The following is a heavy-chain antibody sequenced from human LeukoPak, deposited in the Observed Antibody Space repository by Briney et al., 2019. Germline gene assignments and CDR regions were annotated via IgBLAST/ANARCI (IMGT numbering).Heavy chain of an antibody. CDR2: ISSSSSTI. D-gene: IGHD3-10*01. V-gene: IGHV3-48*04. J-gene: IGHJ4*02. CDR1: GFTFSSYS. CDR3: ARDWGGYGSALFDY. Sequence: GGSLRLSCAVSGFTFSSYSMNWVRQAPGKGLEWVSYISSSSSTIYYADSVKGRFTISRDNAKNSLYLQMNSLRAEDTAVYYCARDWGGYGSALFDYWGQGTLVTVSS.